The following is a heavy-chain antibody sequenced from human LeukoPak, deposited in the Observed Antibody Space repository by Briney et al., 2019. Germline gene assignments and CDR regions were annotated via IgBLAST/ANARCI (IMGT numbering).Heavy chain of an antibody. D-gene: IGHD6-13*01. CDR2: IYYSGST. J-gene: IGHJ4*02. CDR3: AENAAGVIY. V-gene: IGHV4-39*01. Sequence: PSETLSLTCTVSGGCISSSSYYWGWIRQPPGKGLEWIGSIYYSGSTYYNPSLKSRVTMSVDTSKNQFSLKLSSVTAADTAVYYCAENAAGVIYWGQGTLVTVSS. CDR1: GGCISSSSYY.